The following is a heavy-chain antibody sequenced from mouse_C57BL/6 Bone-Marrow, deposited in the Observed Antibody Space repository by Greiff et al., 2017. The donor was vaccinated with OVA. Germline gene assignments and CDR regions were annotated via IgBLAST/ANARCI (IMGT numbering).Heavy chain of an antibody. J-gene: IGHJ2*01. D-gene: IGHD2-3*01. CDR3: ARQEDCYYASYFDY. Sequence: LVESGPELVKPGASVKISCKASGYAFSSSWMNWVKQRPGKGLEWIGRIYPGDGDTTYNGKFKGKATLTADKSSSTAYMQLSSLTSEDSAVYFGARQEDCYYASYFDYWGQGTTLTVTS. V-gene: IGHV1-82*01. CDR2: IYPGDGDT. CDR1: GYAFSSSW.